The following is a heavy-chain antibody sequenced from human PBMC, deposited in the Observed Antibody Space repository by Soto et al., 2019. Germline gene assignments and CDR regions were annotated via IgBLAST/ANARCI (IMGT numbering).Heavy chain of an antibody. CDR1: GYTFTGYY. V-gene: IGHV1-2*02. CDR3: ARHLYDSSGYYYRQGGDYYYYGMDV. Sequence: ASVKVSCKASGYTFTGYYMHWVRQAPGQGLEWMGWINPNSGGTNYAQKFRGRVTMTRDTSISTAYMELSRLRSDDTAVYYCARHLYDSSGYYYRQGGDYYYYGMDVWGQGTTVTVSS. D-gene: IGHD3-22*01. J-gene: IGHJ6*02. CDR2: INPNSGGT.